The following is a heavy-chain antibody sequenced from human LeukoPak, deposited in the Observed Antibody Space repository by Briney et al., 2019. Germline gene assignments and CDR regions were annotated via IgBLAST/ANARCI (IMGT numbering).Heavy chain of an antibody. Sequence: GGSLRLSCAASGFTFSTYAMSWVRQAPGKGLEWVSSLSGGGAATSYADSVKGRFTISRDNSKNTLFLQMNSLRAEDTAVYYCARGPVGAKIRHYFDYWGQGTLLTVSS. CDR2: LSGGGAAT. J-gene: IGHJ4*02. CDR3: ARGPVGAKIRHYFDY. CDR1: GFTFSTYA. D-gene: IGHD1-26*01. V-gene: IGHV3-23*01.